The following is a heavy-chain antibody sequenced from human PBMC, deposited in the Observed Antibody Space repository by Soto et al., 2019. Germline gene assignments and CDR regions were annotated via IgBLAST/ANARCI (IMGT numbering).Heavy chain of an antibody. CDR2: INAGNGNT. D-gene: IGHD1-26*01. CDR1: RYTFSIYV. J-gene: IGHJ4*02. V-gene: IGHV1-3*01. CDR3: ASSGSYWGIDY. Sequence: GVSEEVSRGSSRYTFSIYVVHGARQAPGQRLEWMGWINAGNGNTKYSQKFQGRVTITRDTSASTAYMELSSLRSEDTAVYYCASSGSYWGIDYWGQGTLVTVSS.